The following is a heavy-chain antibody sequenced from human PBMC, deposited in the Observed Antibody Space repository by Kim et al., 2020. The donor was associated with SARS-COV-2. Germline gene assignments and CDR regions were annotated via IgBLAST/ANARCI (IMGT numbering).Heavy chain of an antibody. D-gene: IGHD3-3*01. Sequence: ASVKVSCQASGYTFTSYAMNWVRQAPGQGLEWMGWINTNTGNPTYAQGFTGRFVFSLDTSVSTAYLQISSLKAEDTAVYYCARDHSSLYYDFWSGQTYYYYGMGVWGQGTTVTVSS. V-gene: IGHV7-4-1*02. CDR2: INTNTGNP. CDR3: ARDHSSLYYDFWSGQTYYYYGMGV. J-gene: IGHJ6*02. CDR1: GYTFTSYA.